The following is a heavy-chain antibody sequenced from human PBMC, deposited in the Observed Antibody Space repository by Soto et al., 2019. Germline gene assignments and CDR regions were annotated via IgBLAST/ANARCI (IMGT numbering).Heavy chain of an antibody. D-gene: IGHD2-15*01. CDR1: GYTFTRYT. J-gene: IGHJ5*02. Sequence: QVQLVQSGAEVKKPGASVKISCKASGYTFTRYTMNWLRQAPGQRLEWMGWINPDNGNTKSSQKFQYRVIITRDTSASPAYLDLSRLRSEETAVYYCARGIATGQLDPWGQGTLVTVSS. V-gene: IGHV1-3*01. CDR3: ARGIATGQLDP. CDR2: INPDNGNT.